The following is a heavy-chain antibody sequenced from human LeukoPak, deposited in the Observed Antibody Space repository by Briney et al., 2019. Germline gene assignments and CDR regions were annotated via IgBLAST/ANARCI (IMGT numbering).Heavy chain of an antibody. J-gene: IGHJ5*02. V-gene: IGHV4-59*01. Sequence: ASETLSLTCTVSGGSISSYYWSWIRQPPGKGLEWIGYIYYSGSTNYNPSLKSRVTISVDTSKNQFSLKLSSVTAADTAVYYCARGVHDDILTGHWFDPWGQGTLVTVSS. D-gene: IGHD3-9*01. CDR1: GGSISSYY. CDR2: IYYSGST. CDR3: ARGVHDDILTGHWFDP.